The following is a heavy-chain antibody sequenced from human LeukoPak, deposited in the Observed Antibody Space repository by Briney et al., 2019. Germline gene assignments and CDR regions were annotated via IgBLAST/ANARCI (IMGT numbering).Heavy chain of an antibody. CDR1: GYTFTSYD. D-gene: IGHD3-10*01. CDR2: MNPNSGNT. Sequence: GASVKVSCKASGYTFTSYDINWVRQATGQGLEWMGWMNPNSGNTGYAQKFQGRVTMTRNTSISTAYMELSSLRSEDTAVCYCARAPHYYGSGLYNWFDPWGQGTLVTVSS. CDR3: ARAPHYYGSGLYNWFDP. J-gene: IGHJ5*02. V-gene: IGHV1-8*01.